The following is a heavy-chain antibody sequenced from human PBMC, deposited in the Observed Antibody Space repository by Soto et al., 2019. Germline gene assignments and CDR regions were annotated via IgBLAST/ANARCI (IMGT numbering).Heavy chain of an antibody. D-gene: IGHD3-3*01. CDR3: VTGNDNKDFWNQWSLDT. CDR2: IYQTGTI. J-gene: IGHJ5*02. CDR1: GDSIKNNW. V-gene: IGHV4-4*02. Sequence: PSETLSLTCAVSGDSIKNNWWSWVRQPPGKGLQWIGEIYQTGTINYNPSLRSRVTISVDKSKNQLSLKVDSVTAADTAVYYCVTGNDNKDFWNQWSLDTWGQASLVTVSS.